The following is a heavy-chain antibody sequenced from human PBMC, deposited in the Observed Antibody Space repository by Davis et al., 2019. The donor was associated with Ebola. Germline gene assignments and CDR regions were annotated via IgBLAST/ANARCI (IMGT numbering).Heavy chain of an antibody. D-gene: IGHD3-9*01. V-gene: IGHV1-18*01. J-gene: IGHJ6*02. CDR3: ARGGGDILTGYRLYYYYGMDV. Sequence: AASVKVSCKASGYTFTSYGISWVRQAPGQGLEWMGWISAYNGNTNYAQKLQGRVTMTTDTSTSTAYMELRSLRSDDTAVYYCARGGGDILTGYRLYYYYGMDVWGQGTTVTVSS. CDR2: ISAYNGNT. CDR1: GYTFTSYG.